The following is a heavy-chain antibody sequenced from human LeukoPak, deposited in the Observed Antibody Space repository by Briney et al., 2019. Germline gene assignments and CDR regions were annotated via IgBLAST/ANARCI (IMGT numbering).Heavy chain of an antibody. V-gene: IGHV3-23*01. J-gene: IGHJ5*02. CDR1: GSPFSSYA. D-gene: IGHD6-13*01. Sequence: GGSLRLSCAASGSPFSSYAMSWVRQAPGKGLEWVSAISGSGGSTYYADSVKGRFTISRDNSKNTLYLQMNSLRAEDTAVYYCAKARGSSSGFSNNWFDPWGQGTLVTVSS. CDR3: AKARGSSSGFSNNWFDP. CDR2: ISGSGGST.